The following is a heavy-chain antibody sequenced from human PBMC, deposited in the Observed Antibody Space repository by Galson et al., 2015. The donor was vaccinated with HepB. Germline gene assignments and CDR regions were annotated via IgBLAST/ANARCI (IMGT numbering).Heavy chain of an antibody. Sequence: SLRLSCAASGFTFGDHAMTWVRQAPGKGLEWVGFIRGKAYGGTTEYAASVKGRFTISRDESKSVAYLQMNSLKTEDTAVYYCTRGSGYYYAGFDYWGQGTLVTVSS. D-gene: IGHD3-22*01. CDR2: IRGKAYGGTT. CDR1: GFTFGDHA. V-gene: IGHV3-49*04. CDR3: TRGSGYYYAGFDY. J-gene: IGHJ4*02.